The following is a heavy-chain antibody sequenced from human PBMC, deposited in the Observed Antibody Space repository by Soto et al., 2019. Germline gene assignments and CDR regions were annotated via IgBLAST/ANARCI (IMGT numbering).Heavy chain of an antibody. CDR3: ARNRYYYGSGSYYNVSYYYGMDV. Sequence: SEKVSFRASGYTFTSNYMHWVRQAPGQGLEWMGIINPSGGSTSYAQKFQGRVTMTRDTSTSTVYMELSSLRSEDTAVYYCARNRYYYGSGSYYNVSYYYGMDVWGQGTTVTVSS. CDR2: INPSGGST. J-gene: IGHJ6*02. V-gene: IGHV1-46*01. CDR1: GYTFTSNY. D-gene: IGHD3-10*01.